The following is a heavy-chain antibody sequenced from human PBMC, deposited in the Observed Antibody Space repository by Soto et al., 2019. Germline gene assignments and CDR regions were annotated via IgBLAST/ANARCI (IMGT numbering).Heavy chain of an antibody. Sequence: TVSGGSISSYYWSWIRQPAGKGLEWIGRIYTSGSTNYNPSLKSRVTMSVDTSKNQFSLKLSSVTAADTAVYYCARDLLYSSSWYGIPFDYWGQGTLVTVSS. D-gene: IGHD6-13*01. J-gene: IGHJ4*02. CDR1: GGSISSYY. V-gene: IGHV4-4*07. CDR2: IYTSGST. CDR3: ARDLLYSSSWYGIPFDY.